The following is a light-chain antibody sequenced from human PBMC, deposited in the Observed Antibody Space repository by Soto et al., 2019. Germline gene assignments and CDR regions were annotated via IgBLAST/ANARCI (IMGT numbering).Light chain of an antibody. V-gene: IGKV3-11*01. CDR1: QSVSSY. Sequence: TQTPSSQSVSVGERATLSCRASQSVSSYLAWYQQKPGQAPRLLIYDASNRATGIPARFSGSGSGTDFTLTISSLEPEDFAVYYCQQRSNWPLTSAGGAKVDI. CDR2: DAS. CDR3: QQRSNWPLT. J-gene: IGKJ4*01.